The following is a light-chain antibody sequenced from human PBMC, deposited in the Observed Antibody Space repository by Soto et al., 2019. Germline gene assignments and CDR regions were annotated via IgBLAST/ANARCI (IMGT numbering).Light chain of an antibody. CDR1: QSVNSR. V-gene: IGKV3-20*01. CDR3: QHYGRSPIT. J-gene: IGKJ5*01. Sequence: EIVLTQSPGTLSLSPGERATLSCRASQSVNSRLACYQHKPGQAPRLLISGASSRATGIPDRFSGSGSATDFTLTISRLEPEDFALYYCQHYGRSPITFGQGTRLEI. CDR2: GAS.